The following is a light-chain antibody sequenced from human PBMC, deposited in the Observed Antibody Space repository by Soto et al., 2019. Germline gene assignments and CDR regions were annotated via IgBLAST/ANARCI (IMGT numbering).Light chain of an antibody. J-gene: IGKJ1*01. CDR1: QSVLYSSNNKNY. CDR3: QQYYSTPPT. V-gene: IGKV4-1*01. CDR2: CAS. Sequence: DIVMTQSPDSLAVSLGERATINCKSSQSVLYSSNNKNYLAWYQQKPGQPPKLLIYCASTRESGVPDRFSGSGSGTDFTLTSSSLQAEDVAVYYCQQYYSTPPTFGQGTKVEIK.